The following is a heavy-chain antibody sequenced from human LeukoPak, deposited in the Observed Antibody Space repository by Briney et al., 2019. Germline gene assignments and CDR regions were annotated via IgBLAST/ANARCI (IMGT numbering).Heavy chain of an antibody. D-gene: IGHD3-22*01. CDR3: ARDYYDSSGYYYGAY. Sequence: GRSLRLSCAASGFTFSSYGMHWVRQAPGKGLEWVAFIRYDGSNKYYADSVKGRFTISRDNAKNSLYLQMNSLRAEDTALYYCARDYYDSSGYYYGAYWGQGTLVTVSS. CDR2: IRYDGSNK. V-gene: IGHV3-33*01. CDR1: GFTFSSYG. J-gene: IGHJ4*02.